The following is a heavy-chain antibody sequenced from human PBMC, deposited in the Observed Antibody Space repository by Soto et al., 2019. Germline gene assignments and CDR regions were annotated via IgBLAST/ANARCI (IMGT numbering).Heavy chain of an antibody. D-gene: IGHD3-3*01. CDR2: INPNSGGT. Sequence: ASVKLSCKASGYSFTGYYMHWVRQAPGQGLEWMGWINPNSGGTNYAQKFQGWVTMTRDTSISTAYMELSRLRSDDTAVYYCARAEGVRSLRFLEWLAPVFDYWGQGTLVTVS. CDR3: ARAEGVRSLRFLEWLAPVFDY. V-gene: IGHV1-2*04. CDR1: GYSFTGYY. J-gene: IGHJ4*02.